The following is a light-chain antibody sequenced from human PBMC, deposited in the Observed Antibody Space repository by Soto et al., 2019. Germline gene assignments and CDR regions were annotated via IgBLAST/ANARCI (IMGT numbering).Light chain of an antibody. CDR3: CSYAGADIFAV. J-gene: IGLJ3*02. V-gene: IGLV2-23*01. CDR2: EDY. CDR1: SSDVGRYER. Sequence: QSALTQPASVSGSPGQSITISCIGTSSDVGRYERVSWYQWHPGKAPKLMIYEDYRRPSGISNRLSGSKSGNTASLTIYGLQAEDEADYFCCSYAGADIFAVFGGGTKLTVL.